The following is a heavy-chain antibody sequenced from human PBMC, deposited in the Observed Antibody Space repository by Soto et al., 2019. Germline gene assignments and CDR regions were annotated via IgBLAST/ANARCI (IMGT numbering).Heavy chain of an antibody. D-gene: IGHD3-10*01. V-gene: IGHV4-34*01. CDR1: GGSFSGYY. CDR2: INHSGST. CDR3: ASALRWFGVTRGYFDY. J-gene: IGHJ4*02. Sequence: QVQLQQWGAGLLKPSETLSLTCAVYGGSFSGYYWSWIRQPPGKGLEWIGEINHSGSTNYNPSLKSRVTISVDTSKNQFSLKLSSVTAADTAVYYCASALRWFGVTRGYFDYWGQGTLVTVSS.